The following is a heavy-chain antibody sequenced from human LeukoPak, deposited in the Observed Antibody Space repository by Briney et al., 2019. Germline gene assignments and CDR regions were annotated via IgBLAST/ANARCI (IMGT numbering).Heavy chain of an antibody. CDR2: ISGSDGST. J-gene: IGHJ4*01. D-gene: IGHD3-10*01. CDR1: GYTFRNYD. Sequence: PGGSLTLSCTASGYTFRNYDKIWVRHPPGKGLEWVSGISGSDGSTHYADSVKGRYTISRDDSKNTLYLQMSSLGAEDTALCYCLPVRGDLDYWGHGTLVTVSS. V-gene: IGHV3-23*01. CDR3: LPVRGDLDY.